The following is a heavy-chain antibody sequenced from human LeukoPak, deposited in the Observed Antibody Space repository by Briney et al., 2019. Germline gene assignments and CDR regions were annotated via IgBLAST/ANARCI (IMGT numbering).Heavy chain of an antibody. J-gene: IGHJ4*02. D-gene: IGHD3-10*01. CDR3: ARHLSGADYYGSGSYYKGPAYVDY. CDR1: GGSISSYY. Sequence: SETLSLTCTVSGGSISSYYWSWIRQPPGKGLEWIGYIYYSGGTNYNPSLKSRVTISVDTSKNQFSLKLSSVTAADTAVYYCARHLSGADYYGSGSYYKGPAYVDYWGQGTLVTVSS. CDR2: IYYSGGT. V-gene: IGHV4-59*08.